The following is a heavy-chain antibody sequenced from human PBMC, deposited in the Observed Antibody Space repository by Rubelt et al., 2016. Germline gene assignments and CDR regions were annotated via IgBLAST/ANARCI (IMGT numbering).Heavy chain of an antibody. CDR3: AKGERWLQLYFLH. CDR1: GGSFTGYY. Sequence: QVQLQQWGAGLLKPSETLSLTCAVYGGSFTGYYWNWIRQPPGKGLEWIGEINHSGGTNYNPSLKSRVTISVDTSKNQFSLKLTSVTAADTALYYCAKGERWLQLYFLHWGRGTLVTVSS. J-gene: IGHJ1*01. V-gene: IGHV4-34*01. D-gene: IGHD5-24*01. CDR2: INHSGGT.